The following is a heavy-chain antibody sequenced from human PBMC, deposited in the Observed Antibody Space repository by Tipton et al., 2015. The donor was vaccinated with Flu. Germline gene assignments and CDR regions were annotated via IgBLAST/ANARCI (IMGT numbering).Heavy chain of an antibody. D-gene: IGHD3-10*01. V-gene: IGHV4-38-2*01. CDR2: ISHSGRT. CDR3: ARSTYHYGSGSSDY. J-gene: IGHJ4*02. CDR1: DYSISSGYY. Sequence: GLVKPSETPSLICAVSDYSISSGYYWGWIRQPPGKGLEWIGCISHSGRTYYNPSLKSQVTISVDTAKNQFSQRLSSVTAADTAVYYCARSTYHYGSGSSDYWGQGTLVTVSS.